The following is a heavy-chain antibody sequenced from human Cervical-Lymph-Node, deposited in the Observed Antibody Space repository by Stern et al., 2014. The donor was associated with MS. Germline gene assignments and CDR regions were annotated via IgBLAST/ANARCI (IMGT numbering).Heavy chain of an antibody. CDR3: ARDRAYYDTSGPLGD. D-gene: IGHD3-22*01. Sequence: VQLVESGGGLVKPGGSLRLSCAASGFTFSDYYMSWIRQAPGKGLEWVSYISSSGSTMYYADSVKGRFTISRDNGKNSLYLQMNSVRAEDTAVYYCARDRAYYDTSGPLGDWGQGTLVTVSS. CDR1: GFTFSDYY. J-gene: IGHJ4*02. V-gene: IGHV3-11*01. CDR2: ISSSGSTM.